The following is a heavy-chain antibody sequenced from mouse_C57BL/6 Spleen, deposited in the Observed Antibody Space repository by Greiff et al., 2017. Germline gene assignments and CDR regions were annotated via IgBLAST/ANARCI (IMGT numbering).Heavy chain of an antibody. J-gene: IGHJ4*01. D-gene: IGHD1-1*02. CDR2: IYPSDSET. CDR1: GYTFTSYW. Sequence: QVQLQQSGAELVRPGSSVKLSCKASGYTFTSYWMDWVKQRPGQGLEWIGNIYPSDSETHYNQKFKDKATLTVDKSSSTAYMQLSSLTSEDSAVYYCARRGGNYDAMDYWGQGTSVTVSS. V-gene: IGHV1-61*01. CDR3: ARRGGNYDAMDY.